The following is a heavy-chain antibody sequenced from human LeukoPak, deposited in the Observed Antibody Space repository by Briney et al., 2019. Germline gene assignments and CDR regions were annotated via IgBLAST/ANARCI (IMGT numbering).Heavy chain of an antibody. J-gene: IGHJ6*03. CDR1: GFTFSSYW. V-gene: IGHV3-7*01. D-gene: IGHD2-2*01. CDR3: ARGRRTAYYYYYMDV. CDR2: IKQDGSEK. Sequence: GGSLRLSCAASGFTFSSYWMSWVRQAPGKGLEWVANIKQDGSEKYYVDSVKGRFTISRDNAKNSLYLQMNSLRAEDTAVYYCARGRRTAYYYYYMDVWSKGTTVTVSS.